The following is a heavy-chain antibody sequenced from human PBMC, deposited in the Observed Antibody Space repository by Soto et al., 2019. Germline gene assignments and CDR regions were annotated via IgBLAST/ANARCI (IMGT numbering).Heavy chain of an antibody. CDR2: IYYTGST. J-gene: IGHJ4*02. CDR3: AKYRRTEAEGYTLDY. V-gene: IGHV4-59*01. D-gene: IGHD6-13*01. CDR1: GDSISNYY. Sequence: LSLTCTVSGDSISNYYCSWIRQPPGKRLEWIGYIYYTGSTIYNPSLESRVTMSVDTSKNQFSLKVNSVNAADTAVYYCAKYRRTEAEGYTLDYWGRGTLVTVSS.